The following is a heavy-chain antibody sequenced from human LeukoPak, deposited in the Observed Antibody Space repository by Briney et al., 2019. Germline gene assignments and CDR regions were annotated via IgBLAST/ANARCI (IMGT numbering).Heavy chain of an antibody. CDR2: LSNGGSSK. D-gene: IGHD3-10*01. CDR3: ARGVWAGEPNFGY. Sequence: PGRSLRLSCAASGFTFSNYAMHWVRQAPGKGLEWVAVLSNGGSSKYYAEYVKGRFTVTRDNSKNTLYLQMNSLRAEDTAIYFCARGVWAGEPNFGYWGQGTLVTVSS. CDR1: GFTFSNYA. V-gene: IGHV3-30*04. J-gene: IGHJ4*02.